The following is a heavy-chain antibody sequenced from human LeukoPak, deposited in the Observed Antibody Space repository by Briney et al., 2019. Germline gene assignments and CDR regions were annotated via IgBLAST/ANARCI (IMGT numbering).Heavy chain of an antibody. CDR1: GYTFTSYY. D-gene: IGHD3-16*02. Sequence: ASVKVSCKASGYTFTSYYMHWVRQAPGQGLEWMGIINPSGGSTSYAQKFQGRVTMTRDTSTSTVYMELSSLRSEDTAVYYCAKGTYDYVWGSYRPFDYWGQGTLVTVSS. CDR2: INPSGGST. J-gene: IGHJ4*02. CDR3: AKGTYDYVWGSYRPFDY. V-gene: IGHV1-46*01.